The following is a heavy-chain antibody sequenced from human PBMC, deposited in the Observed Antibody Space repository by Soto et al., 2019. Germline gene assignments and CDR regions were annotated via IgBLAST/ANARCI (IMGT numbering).Heavy chain of an antibody. CDR2: ISGSGVST. CDR3: AKGKDY. J-gene: IGHJ4*02. CDR1: RFSFSGYA. Sequence: GGSLRLSCAASRFSFSGYAMRWVRQAPGKGLEWVSAISGSGVSTYYADSVKGRFTISRDNSKNTLYLQVNCLSAEDTAVHYCAKGKDYCGQAPLVTVSS. V-gene: IGHV3-23*01.